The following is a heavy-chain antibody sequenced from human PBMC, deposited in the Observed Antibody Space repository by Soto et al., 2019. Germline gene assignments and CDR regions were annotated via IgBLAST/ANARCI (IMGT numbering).Heavy chain of an antibody. J-gene: IGHJ6*02. Sequence: SLRLSCAASGFTFSSYGMHWVRQAPGKGLEWVAVISYDGSNKYYADSVKGRFTISRDNSKNTLYLQMNSLRAEDTAVYYCAKDSSYYDFWSGYYPEGPEVGYGMDVWGQGTTVTVSS. CDR1: GFTFSSYG. CDR3: AKDSSYYDFWSGYYPEGPEVGYGMDV. V-gene: IGHV3-30*18. CDR2: ISYDGSNK. D-gene: IGHD3-3*01.